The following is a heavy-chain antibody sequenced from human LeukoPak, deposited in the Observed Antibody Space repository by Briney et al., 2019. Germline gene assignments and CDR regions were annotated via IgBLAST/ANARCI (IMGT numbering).Heavy chain of an antibody. CDR2: ISGSGGST. J-gene: IGHJ4*02. D-gene: IGHD4-17*01. CDR3: AKDHGEYGDYSKFNY. CDR1: GFTFSSYA. V-gene: IGHV3-23*01. Sequence: GGSLGLSCAASGFTFSSYAMSWVRQAPGKGLEWVSAISGSGGSTYYADSVKGRFTISRDNSKNTLYLQMNSLRAEDTAVYYCAKDHGEYGDYSKFNYWGQGTLVTVSS.